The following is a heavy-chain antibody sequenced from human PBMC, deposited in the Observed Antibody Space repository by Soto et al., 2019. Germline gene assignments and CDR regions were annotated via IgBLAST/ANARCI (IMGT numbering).Heavy chain of an antibody. V-gene: IGHV5-10-1*01. CDR3: VRHRYYGYYYYGMDV. Sequence: SLNISCTGSVSILTRYWLTWVRQMPLKGLEWMGRIDPSDSYTNYSPSLQGHVTISADKSISTAYLQWSSLKASDTAMYYCVRHRYYGYYYYGMDVWAQGTTVTVSS. D-gene: IGHD4-17*01. CDR2: IDPSDSYT. J-gene: IGHJ6*02. CDR1: VSILTRYW.